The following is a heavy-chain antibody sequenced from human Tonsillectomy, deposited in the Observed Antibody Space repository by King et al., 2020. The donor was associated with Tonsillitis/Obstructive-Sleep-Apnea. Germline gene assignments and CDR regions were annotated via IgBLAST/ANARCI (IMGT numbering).Heavy chain of an antibody. V-gene: IGHV3-15*01. Sequence: EVQLVESGGGLVKPGGSLRLSCAASGFTFSNAWMSWVRQAPGKGLEWVGRIKSKTDGGTTDYAAPVKGRFTISRDDSKNTLYLQMNSPKTEDTAVYYCTTDPPDIVLMVYASWGQGTLVTVSS. J-gene: IGHJ4*02. D-gene: IGHD2-8*01. CDR2: IKSKTDGGTT. CDR1: GFTFSNAW. CDR3: TTDPPDIVLMVYAS.